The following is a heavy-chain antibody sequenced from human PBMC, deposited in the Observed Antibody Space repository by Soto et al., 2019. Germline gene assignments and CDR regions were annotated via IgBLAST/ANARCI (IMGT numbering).Heavy chain of an antibody. J-gene: IGHJ4*02. CDR3: AKDRDSVLKQLAFHPRLVAGRSYYFDY. CDR1: GFTFSSYG. Sequence: QVQLVESGGGVVQPGRSLRLSCAASGFTFSSYGMHWVRQAPGKGLEWVAVISYDGSNKYYADSVKGRFTISRDNSKNTLYMPMNSLRAEDTAVYYCAKDRDSVLKQLAFHPRLVAGRSYYFDYWGQGTLVTVSS. V-gene: IGHV3-30*18. CDR2: ISYDGSNK. D-gene: IGHD6-19*01.